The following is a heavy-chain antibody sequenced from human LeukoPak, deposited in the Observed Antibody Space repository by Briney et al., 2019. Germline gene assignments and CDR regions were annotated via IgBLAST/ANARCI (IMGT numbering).Heavy chain of an antibody. J-gene: IGHJ6*02. CDR3: ARGAPYYGSESYYYYGMDV. CDR1: GGSTSRYY. CDR2: IYYSGST. V-gene: IGHV4-59*01. Sequence: SETLSLTCTVSGGSTSRYYWSCIRQPPRKGLEWIGYIYYSGSTNYNPSLKSRVTISVDTSKNQFSLKLSSVTAADTAVYYCARGAPYYGSESYYYYGMDVWGQGTTVTVSS. D-gene: IGHD3-10*01.